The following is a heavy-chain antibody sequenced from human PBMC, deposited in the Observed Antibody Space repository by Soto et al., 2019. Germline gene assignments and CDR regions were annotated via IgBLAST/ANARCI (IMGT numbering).Heavy chain of an antibody. Sequence: ASVKVSCKASGYTFTSYAMHWVRQAPGQRLEWMGWINAGNGNTKYSQKFQGRVTITRDTSASTAYMELSSLRSEDTAVYYCASGYADFWSGSWGYYFDYWGQGTLVTVSS. V-gene: IGHV1-3*01. CDR2: INAGNGNT. D-gene: IGHD3-3*01. CDR3: ASGYADFWSGSWGYYFDY. CDR1: GYTFTSYA. J-gene: IGHJ4*02.